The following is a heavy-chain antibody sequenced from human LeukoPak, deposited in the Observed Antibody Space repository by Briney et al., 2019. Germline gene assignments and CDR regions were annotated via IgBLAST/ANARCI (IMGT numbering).Heavy chain of an antibody. D-gene: IGHD3-9*01. CDR1: GFTFSSYA. J-gene: IGHJ6*02. CDR2: ISGSGGST. CDR3: AKSGYDILTGYFPAGDYYYYGMDV. V-gene: IGHV3-23*01. Sequence: GGSLRLSCAASGFTFSSYAMSWVRQAPGKGLKWVSAISGSGGSTYYADSVKGRFTISRDNSKNTLYLQMNSLRAEDTAVYYCAKSGYDILTGYFPAGDYYYYGMDVWGQGTTVTVSS.